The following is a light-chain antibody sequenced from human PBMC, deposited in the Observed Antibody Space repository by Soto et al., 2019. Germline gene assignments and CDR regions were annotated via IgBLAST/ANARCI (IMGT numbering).Light chain of an antibody. J-gene: IGLJ3*02. CDR3: SSYPATARL. CDR2: EVS. Sequence: QSVLTQPASVSGSPGQSITISCTGTSSDIGSDNYVSWFQQRPGKAPTLIIYEVSNRPSGVSTHCSGSKSGNTASLTISGLLPEDDAEYYCSSYPATARLFGVGSKLTVL. V-gene: IGLV2-14*01. CDR1: SSDIGSDNY.